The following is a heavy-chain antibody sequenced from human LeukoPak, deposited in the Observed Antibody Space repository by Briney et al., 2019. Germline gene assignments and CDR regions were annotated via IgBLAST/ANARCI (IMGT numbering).Heavy chain of an antibody. V-gene: IGHV1-18*04. CDR1: GYTFTGYY. CDR2: ISAYNGNT. CDR3: ARDTSYDFWSGYRGKYFDY. D-gene: IGHD3-3*01. Sequence: LRASVKVSCKASGYTFTGYYMHWVRQAPGQGLEWMGWISAYNGNTNYAQKLQGRVTMTTDTSTSTAYMELRSLRSDDTAVYYCARDTSYDFWSGYRGKYFDYWGQGTLVTVSS. J-gene: IGHJ4*02.